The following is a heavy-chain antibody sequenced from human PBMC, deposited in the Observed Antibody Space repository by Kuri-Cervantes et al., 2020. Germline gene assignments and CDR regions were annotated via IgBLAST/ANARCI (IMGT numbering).Heavy chain of an antibody. V-gene: IGHV1-69*13. CDR1: GGTFSSYA. D-gene: IGHD6-13*01. CDR3: ARVIVAAAGRVFDY. Sequence: SVKVSCMASGGTFSSYAISWVRQAPGQGLEWMGGIIPIFGTANYAQKFQGRVTITADESTSTAYMELSSLRSEDTAVYYCARVIVAAAGRVFDYWGQGTLVTVSS. J-gene: IGHJ4*02. CDR2: IIPIFGTA.